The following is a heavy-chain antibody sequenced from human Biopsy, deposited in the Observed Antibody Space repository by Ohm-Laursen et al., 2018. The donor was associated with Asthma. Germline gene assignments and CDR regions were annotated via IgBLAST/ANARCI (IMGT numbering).Heavy chain of an antibody. CDR1: GGTFSNFA. J-gene: IGHJ4*02. CDR2: IMTVLGTT. D-gene: IGHD4-17*01. CDR3: ASDFPKDYVRYNFQF. V-gene: IGHV1-69*10. Sequence: GASVKVSCNAPGGTFSNFAISWVRQAPGQGLEWLGGIMTVLGTTNYAQKFQGRVTMTEDTSTDTAYMELSSLSSDDTAVYYCASDFPKDYVRYNFQFWGQGTLVTVSS.